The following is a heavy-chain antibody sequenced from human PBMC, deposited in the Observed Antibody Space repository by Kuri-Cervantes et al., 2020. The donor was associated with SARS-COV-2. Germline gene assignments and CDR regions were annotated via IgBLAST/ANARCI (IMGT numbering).Heavy chain of an antibody. CDR1: GYSFTSYW. Sequence: KVSCKGSGYSFTSYWIGWVRQMPGKGLEWMGIIYPGDSDTRYSPSFQGQVTISADKSISTAYLQWSSLKASDTAMYYCARREGCSSTSCYGDAFDIWGQGTMVTVSS. J-gene: IGHJ3*02. D-gene: IGHD2-2*01. V-gene: IGHV5-51*01. CDR3: ARREGCSSTSCYGDAFDI. CDR2: IYPGDSDT.